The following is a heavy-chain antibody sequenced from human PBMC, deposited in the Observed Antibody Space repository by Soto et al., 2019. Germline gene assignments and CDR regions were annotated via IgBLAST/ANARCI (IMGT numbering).Heavy chain of an antibody. CDR3: ARVHVMVVAGSTFDY. CDR1: GDSISSGSY. J-gene: IGHJ4*03. CDR2: IYHGGTT. Sequence: SETLSLTCTVSGDSISSGSYWGWIRQPPGEGPEWIASIYHGGTTFYNPSLKSRISISVDTSKNQFSLRLTSVTTADTATYYCARVHVMVVAGSTFDYWGRGTLVTVSS. D-gene: IGHD6-19*01. V-gene: IGHV4-38-2*02.